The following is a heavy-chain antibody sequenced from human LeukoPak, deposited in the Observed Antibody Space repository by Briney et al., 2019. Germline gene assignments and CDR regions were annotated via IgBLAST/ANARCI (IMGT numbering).Heavy chain of an antibody. J-gene: IGHJ5*02. V-gene: IGHV4-30-2*01. CDR1: GGSISSGLYS. D-gene: IGHD2-2*01. Sequence: SETLSLTCDVSGGSISSGLYSWSWIRQPLGKGLEWIGYIYHTGSTYYNPSLKSRVTISVDTSKNQFSLRLSSVAAADTAVYYCARLQYCSGTSCYWFDPWGQGTLVTVSS. CDR2: IYHTGST. CDR3: ARLQYCSGTSCYWFDP.